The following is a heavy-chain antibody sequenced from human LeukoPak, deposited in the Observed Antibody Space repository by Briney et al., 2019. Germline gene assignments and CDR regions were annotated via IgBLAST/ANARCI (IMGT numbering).Heavy chain of an antibody. J-gene: IGHJ4*02. CDR1: GGTFSSCA. D-gene: IGHD3-22*01. CDR2: IIPIFGTA. Sequence: SSVKVSCKASGGTFSSCAISWVRQAPGQGLEWMGRIIPIFGTANYAQKFHGRVTITTDESTSTAYMELSSLRSEDTAVYYCARADSSGSHFDYWGQGTLVTVSS. V-gene: IGHV1-69*05. CDR3: ARADSSGSHFDY.